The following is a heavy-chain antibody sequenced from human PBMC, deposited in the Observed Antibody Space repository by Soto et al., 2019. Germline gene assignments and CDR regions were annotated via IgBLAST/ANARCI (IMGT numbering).Heavy chain of an antibody. J-gene: IGHJ5*02. CDR1: GDSMTSSSYY. V-gene: IGHV4-39*01. Sequence: LGPPSETLSLTCTVSGDSMTSSSYYWGWIRQPPGKGLEWVGSIYYSERTSYNSGSTYYSPSLKSRVAISGDTSKGQLSLKLSSVTAADTAVYYCARHTRNQFDPWGQGTLVTVSS. CDR3: ARHTRNQFDP. CDR2: IYYSERTSYNSGST.